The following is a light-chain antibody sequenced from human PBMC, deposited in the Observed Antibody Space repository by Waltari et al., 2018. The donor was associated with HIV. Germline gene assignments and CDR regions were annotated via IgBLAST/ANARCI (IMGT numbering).Light chain of an antibody. CDR2: EVS. Sequence: QSALTQPASVSVSPGQSITISCTGTSSDVGRSNLVSWYQQHPGKAPKLMIYEVSKRPSGVSTRFSGSKSGNTASLTISGLQAEDEADYYCCSYAGSSTPVVFGGGTKLTVL. CDR1: SSDVGRSNL. V-gene: IGLV2-23*02. J-gene: IGLJ2*01. CDR3: CSYAGSSTPVV.